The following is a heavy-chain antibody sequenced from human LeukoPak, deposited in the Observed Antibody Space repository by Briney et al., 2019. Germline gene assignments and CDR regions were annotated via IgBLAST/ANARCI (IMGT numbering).Heavy chain of an antibody. CDR3: VRLRRNNDRSGYYYYYDY. D-gene: IGHD3-22*01. Sequence: GGSLTLSCAASGYTFSDFSVNWVRQAPGKGLEWVSSISVRSNYRYYADSVRGRFTISRDDARDSLFLQMNSLRAEDTAVYFCVRLRRNNDRSGYYYYYDYWGQGTLVTVSS. CDR2: ISVRSNYR. V-gene: IGHV3-21*01. J-gene: IGHJ4*02. CDR1: GYTFSDFS.